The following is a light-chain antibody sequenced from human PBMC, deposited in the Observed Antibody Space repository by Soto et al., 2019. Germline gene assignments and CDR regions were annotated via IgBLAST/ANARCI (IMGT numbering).Light chain of an antibody. J-gene: IGKJ1*01. V-gene: IGKV1-39*01. Sequence: DIQMTQSPSSLSASVGDTVTITCRASEPINKYLSWYQHKPGKAPNLLVYVTSILQSGVPSRFSGSAAGTNLTRTINTLQPEDFATYYCQQSLTSPCTFGQGTKVDI. CDR1: EPINKY. CDR2: VTS. CDR3: QQSLTSPCT.